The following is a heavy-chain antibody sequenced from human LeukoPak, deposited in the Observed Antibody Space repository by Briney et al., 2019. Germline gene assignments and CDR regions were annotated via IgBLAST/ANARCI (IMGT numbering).Heavy chain of an antibody. J-gene: IGHJ4*02. CDR1: GFTFSSYW. CDR2: LKEDGSDK. Sequence: GGSLRLSCVASGFTFSSYWMSWVRQAPGKGLEWVGNLKEDGSDKYYADSVKGRFTISRDDSKNTLYLQMNSLRPEDTAIYYCARDGLTGRTDGTLDHWGQGTLVTVSS. CDR3: ARDGLTGRTDGTLDH. V-gene: IGHV3-7*03. D-gene: IGHD1-20*01.